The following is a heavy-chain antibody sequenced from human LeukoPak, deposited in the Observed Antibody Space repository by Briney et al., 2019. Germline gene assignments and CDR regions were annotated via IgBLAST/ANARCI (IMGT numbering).Heavy chain of an antibody. J-gene: IGHJ4*02. CDR1: GYTFTGYY. CDR3: ARGARGTNDQFAY. Sequence: GASVKVSCKASGYTFTGYYMHWVRQAPGQGLEWMGWINPNSGGTNYAQKFQGRVTMTRDTSISTAYMELSKLRSDDTAVYYCARGARGTNDQFAYWRQGTLVTVSS. D-gene: IGHD1-1*01. CDR2: INPNSGGT. V-gene: IGHV1-2*02.